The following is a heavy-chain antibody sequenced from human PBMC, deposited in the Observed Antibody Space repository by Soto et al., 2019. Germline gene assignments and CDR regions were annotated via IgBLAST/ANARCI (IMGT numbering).Heavy chain of an antibody. D-gene: IGHD1-26*01. J-gene: IGHJ3*02. CDR2: ISDSGSDI. CDR1: VVTFSTFT. Sequence: WSLRLSCAASVVTFSTFTMSWVRQAPGKALEWVSMISDSGSDIYYADSVKGRFTISRDNAKNSLSLQMNNLRVEDTAVYYCATKSGRFYTAFHILGQGTLVNVSS. V-gene: IGHV3-21*01. CDR3: ATKSGRFYTAFHI.